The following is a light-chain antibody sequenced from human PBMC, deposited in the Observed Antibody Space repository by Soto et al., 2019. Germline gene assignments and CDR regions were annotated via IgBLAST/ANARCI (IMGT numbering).Light chain of an antibody. Sequence: EILVTQTPGTLSLSPVERATLSCRASQSVSSSYLAWYQQKPGQAPRLLIYGASSRATGIPARFSGSGSGTEFTLTISSLQSEDFAVYHCQQYSDWPRPFAQGTKVDIK. CDR3: QQYSDWPRP. J-gene: IGKJ1*01. V-gene: IGKV3-20*01. CDR2: GAS. CDR1: QSVSSSY.